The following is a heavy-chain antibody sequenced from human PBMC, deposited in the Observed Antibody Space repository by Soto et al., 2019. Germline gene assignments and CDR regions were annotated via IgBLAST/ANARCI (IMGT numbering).Heavy chain of an antibody. CDR3: AKALLGTYYYDSSGYFTPNWFDP. CDR1: GFTFSSYA. J-gene: IGHJ5*02. V-gene: IGHV3-23*01. CDR2: ITGSGGSA. D-gene: IGHD3-22*01. Sequence: GGSLRLSCAASGFTFSSYAMSWVRQAPGKGLEWVSGITGSGGSAYYADSVKGRFTISRDNSKNTLYLQMNSLRAEDTAVYYCAKALLGTYYYDSSGYFTPNWFDPWGQGTLVTVSS.